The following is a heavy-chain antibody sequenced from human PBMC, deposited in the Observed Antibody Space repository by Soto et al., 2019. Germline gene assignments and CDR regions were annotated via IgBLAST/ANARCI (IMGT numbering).Heavy chain of an antibody. CDR2: VNPITCGT. V-gene: IGHV1-2*04. Sequence: QVQLVQSGAEVKKPGASVKVSCKASGYTFTDYYMHWVRQAPGQGLEYMGWVNPITCGTVYAEKFKGWVTLTRDTSISTAYMELSRLKSDDTAVYYCARGRVVSAAQRWLGPWGQGTLVTVSS. D-gene: IGHD2-2*01. CDR3: ARGRVVSAAQRWLGP. J-gene: IGHJ5*02. CDR1: GYTFTDYY.